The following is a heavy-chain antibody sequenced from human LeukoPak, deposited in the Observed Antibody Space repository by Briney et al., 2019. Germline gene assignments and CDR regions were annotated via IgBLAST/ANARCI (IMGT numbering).Heavy chain of an antibody. D-gene: IGHD3-3*01. Sequence: ASVTVSCKASGYTFTGYYMHWVRQAPGPGLGWMGWINPNSGGTNYAQKFQGRVTMTRGTSISTAYMELSRLRSDDTAVYYCARGTNDFWSGYYIPYYFDYWGQGTLVTVSS. J-gene: IGHJ4*02. V-gene: IGHV1-2*02. CDR1: GYTFTGYY. CDR3: ARGTNDFWSGYYIPYYFDY. CDR2: INPNSGGT.